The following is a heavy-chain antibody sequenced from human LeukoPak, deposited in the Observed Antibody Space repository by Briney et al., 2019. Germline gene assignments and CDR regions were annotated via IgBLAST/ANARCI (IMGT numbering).Heavy chain of an antibody. CDR1: GFTFDDYA. CDR2: ISWDSDSV. Sequence: GRSLRLSCAASGFTFDDYAMHWVRQPPGKGLEWVSGISWDSDSVVYADSLKGRLTISRDNAKNSLYLQMNSLRAEDTALYYCATTNWGSPFDIWGQGTMVTVSS. D-gene: IGHD7-27*01. CDR3: ATTNWGSPFDI. V-gene: IGHV3-9*01. J-gene: IGHJ3*02.